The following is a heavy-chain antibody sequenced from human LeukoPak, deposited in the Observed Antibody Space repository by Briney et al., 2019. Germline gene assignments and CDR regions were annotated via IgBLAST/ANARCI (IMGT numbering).Heavy chain of an antibody. V-gene: IGHV1-69*05. Sequence: SVKVSCKASGGTFSSYAISWVRQAPGQGLEWMGRIIPIFGTANYAQKFQGRVTITTDESTSTAYMELSSLRSEDTAVYYCARDQYSSDAFDIWGQGTMVTVSS. CDR3: ARDQYSSDAFDI. CDR1: GGTFSSYA. CDR2: IIPIFGTA. J-gene: IGHJ3*02. D-gene: IGHD2-15*01.